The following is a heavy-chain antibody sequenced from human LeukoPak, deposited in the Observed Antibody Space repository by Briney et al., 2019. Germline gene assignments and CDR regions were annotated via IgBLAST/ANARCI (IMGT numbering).Heavy chain of an antibody. Sequence: GASVKVSCKASGYTFTSYGISWVRQAPGQGLEWMGWISAYNGNTNYAQKLQGRVTMTTDTSTSTAYTELRSLRSDDTAVYYCARSDVDTAMGPFDYWGQGTLVTVSS. CDR2: ISAYNGNT. CDR3: ARSDVDTAMGPFDY. CDR1: GYTFTSYG. J-gene: IGHJ4*02. D-gene: IGHD5-18*01. V-gene: IGHV1-18*04.